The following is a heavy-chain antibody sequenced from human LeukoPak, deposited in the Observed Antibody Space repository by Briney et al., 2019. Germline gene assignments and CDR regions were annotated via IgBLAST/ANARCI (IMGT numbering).Heavy chain of an antibody. V-gene: IGHV4-4*07. CDR1: GASISSYY. CDR3: ARITGTTFDAFDI. D-gene: IGHD1-7*01. CDR2: VYTTGGT. Sequence: SSETLSLTCSVSGASISSYYWSWIRQPAGKGLEYIGRVYTTGGTHYNPTLKSRLTISVDTSKNQFSLKLSSVTAADTAVYYCARITGTTFDAFDIWGQGTMVTVSS. J-gene: IGHJ3*02.